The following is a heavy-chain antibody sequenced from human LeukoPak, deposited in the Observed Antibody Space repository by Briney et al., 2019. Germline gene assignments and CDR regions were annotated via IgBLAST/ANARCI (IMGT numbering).Heavy chain of an antibody. J-gene: IGHJ4*02. CDR1: GFTFSSYS. D-gene: IGHD3-22*01. CDR2: ISSSSSTI. Sequence: GGSLRLSCAASGFTFSSYSMNWVRQAPGKGLEWVSYISSSSSTIYYADSVKGRFTISRDNAKNSLYLQMNSLRAEDTAVYYCARDPYYYDSSGYYFLRAVDYWGQGTLVTVSS. CDR3: ARDPYYYDSSGYYFLRAVDY. V-gene: IGHV3-48*01.